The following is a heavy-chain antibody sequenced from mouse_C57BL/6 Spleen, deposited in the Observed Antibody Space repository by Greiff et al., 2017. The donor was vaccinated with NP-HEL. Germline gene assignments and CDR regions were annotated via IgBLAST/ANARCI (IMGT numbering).Heavy chain of an antibody. CDR3: AKMYDGYYRDYAMDY. CDR2: IWRGGST. Sequence: VQLQQSGPGLVQPSQSLSITCTVSGFSLTSYGVHWVRQSPGKGLEWLGVIWRGGSTDYNAAFMSRLSITKDNSKSQVFFKMNSLQADDTAIYYCAKMYDGYYRDYAMDYWGQGTSVTVSS. J-gene: IGHJ4*01. D-gene: IGHD2-3*01. CDR1: GFSLTSYG. V-gene: IGHV2-5*01.